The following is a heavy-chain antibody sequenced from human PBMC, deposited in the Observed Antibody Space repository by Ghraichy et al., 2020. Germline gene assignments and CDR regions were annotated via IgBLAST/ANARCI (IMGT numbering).Heavy chain of an antibody. Sequence: GGIIPIFGTANYAQKFQGRVTITADKSTSTAYMELSSLRSEDTAVYYCAKRYSNYRLVFFDYWGQG. V-gene: IGHV1-69*06. D-gene: IGHD4-11*01. J-gene: IGHJ4*02. CDR3: AKRYSNYRLVFFDY. CDR2: IIPIFGTA.